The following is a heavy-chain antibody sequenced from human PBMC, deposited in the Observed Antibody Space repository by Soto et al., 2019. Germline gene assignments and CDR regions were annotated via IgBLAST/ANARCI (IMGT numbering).Heavy chain of an antibody. J-gene: IGHJ5*02. CDR1: GFTFSSYS. D-gene: IGHD3-10*01. CDR2: ISSSSSTI. CDR3: IGDGVATDWFEP. Sequence: EVQLVESGGGLVQPGGSLRLSCAASGFTFSSYSMNWVRQAPGKGLEWVAYISSSSSTIYYADSVKGRFTISRDNAKNSLYLQMNSLRDEDTAVYYWIGDGVATDWFEPWGQGTLVTVSS. V-gene: IGHV3-48*02.